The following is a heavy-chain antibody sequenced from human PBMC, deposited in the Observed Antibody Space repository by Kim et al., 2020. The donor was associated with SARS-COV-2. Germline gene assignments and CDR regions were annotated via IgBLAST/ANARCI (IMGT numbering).Heavy chain of an antibody. J-gene: IGHJ2*01. V-gene: IGHV3-11*01. Sequence: GGSLRLSCEGSGFTFRDHFMSWVRQAPCKGLEWISFISGGGTTFLYGDQVAGRFVISRDNEKNSVYLQMTQLRVDDTAVYFCARGGGGGNYWFLDLWGRGTPVTVS. CDR1: GFTFRDHF. D-gene: IGHD2-15*01. CDR3: ARGGGGGNYWFLDL. CDR2: ISGGGTTF.